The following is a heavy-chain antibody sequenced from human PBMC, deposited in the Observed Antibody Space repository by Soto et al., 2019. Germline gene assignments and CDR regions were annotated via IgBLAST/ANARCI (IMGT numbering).Heavy chain of an antibody. CDR1: GGSISSGGYS. Sequence: SETLSLTCAVSGGSISSGGYSWSWIRQPPGKCLEWFGYFFLIGSTNYNPSLKSRFTISVDTSKNHFSLKLSSLTAADTAVYYCARRYGGNFDYWGQGTLVTVSS. CDR2: FFLIGST. V-gene: IGHV4-30-2*02. D-gene: IGHD3-16*01. J-gene: IGHJ4*02. CDR3: ARRYGGNFDY.